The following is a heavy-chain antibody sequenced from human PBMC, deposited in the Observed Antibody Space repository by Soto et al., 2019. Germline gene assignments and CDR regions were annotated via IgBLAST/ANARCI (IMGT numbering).Heavy chain of an antibody. Sequence: EVQVVESGGGLVKPGDSLRLSCAASGFTFTKAWMNWVRQAPGKGLEWVGRIKSKIDGETTDYAAPVKGRFTISRDDSTTTVYLQMNSLKSEDTAMHYCTAGPVCSTCYVAEYFQHWGQGTLVTLSS. CDR3: TAGPVCSTCYVAEYFQH. J-gene: IGHJ1*01. CDR1: GFTFTKAW. V-gene: IGHV3-15*07. CDR2: IKSKIDGETT. D-gene: IGHD3-10*02.